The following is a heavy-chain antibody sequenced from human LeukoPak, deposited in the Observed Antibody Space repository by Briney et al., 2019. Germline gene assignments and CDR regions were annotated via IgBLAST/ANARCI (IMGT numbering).Heavy chain of an antibody. CDR2: IYPGDSAT. Sequence: GESLKISCKGSGYSFTRYWIAWVRQMPGQGLEWMGIIYPGDSATSYSPSFQGHVTISADKSIRTAYLQWSTLKASDTPMYYCARSAVRGDYYYYYMDVWGKGTTVTVSS. J-gene: IGHJ6*03. V-gene: IGHV5-51*01. CDR1: GYSFTRYW. D-gene: IGHD3-10*01. CDR3: ARSAVRGDYYYYYMDV.